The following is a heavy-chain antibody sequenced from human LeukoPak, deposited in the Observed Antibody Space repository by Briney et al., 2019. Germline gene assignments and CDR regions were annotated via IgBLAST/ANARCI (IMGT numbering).Heavy chain of an antibody. V-gene: IGHV3-74*01. CDR3: ARSQFDY. CDR2: SGDGSTT. Sequence: GGSLRLSRATSGFAFSSYWMLWVRQAPGKGLVWVSRSGDGSTTTYADSAKGRFTISRDNTKNILYLEMNSLRAEDTAIYYCARSQFDYWGQGILVTVSS. CDR1: GFAFSSYW. J-gene: IGHJ4*02.